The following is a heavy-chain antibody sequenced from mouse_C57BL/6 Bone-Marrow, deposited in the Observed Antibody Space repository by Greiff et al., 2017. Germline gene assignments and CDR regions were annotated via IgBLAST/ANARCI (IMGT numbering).Heavy chain of an antibody. D-gene: IGHD1-1*01. CDR2: IYPYNGVS. V-gene: IGHV1-31*01. CDR3: ARPYYYGSSYDYAMDY. J-gene: IGHJ4*01. CDR1: GYSFTGYY. Sequence: EVQLQQSGPELVKPGASVKISCKASGYSFTGYYMHWVKQSHGNILDWIGYIYPYNGVSSYNQKFKGKATLTVDKSSSTAYMELRSLTSEDSAVYYCARPYYYGSSYDYAMDYWGQGTSVTVSS.